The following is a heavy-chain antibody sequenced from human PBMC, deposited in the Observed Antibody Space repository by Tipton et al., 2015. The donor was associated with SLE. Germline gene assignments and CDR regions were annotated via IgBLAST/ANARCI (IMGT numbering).Heavy chain of an antibody. CDR1: GYSISRGYY. CDR3: ARDPLRDYGGQTAPES. D-gene: IGHD4-23*01. V-gene: IGHV4-38-2*02. Sequence: TLSLTCTVSGYSISRGYYWGWIRQPPGGGLEWLGSVYPGGTAYYNPSLKSRVTVSVDTAKNQFSLKLTSVTAADTVVYYCARDPLRDYGGQTAPESWGQGTLVTVSS. CDR2: VYPGGTA. J-gene: IGHJ5*02.